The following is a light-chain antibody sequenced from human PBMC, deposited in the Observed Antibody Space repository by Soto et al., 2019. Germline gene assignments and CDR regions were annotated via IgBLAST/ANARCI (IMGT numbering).Light chain of an antibody. J-gene: IGKJ1*01. Sequence: EIVMTHSPVTLSASPGERATLSCRASQSVSNNYLAWYQKQPGQAPRLIICGASNRATGIPDRFSGSGSGTDFTITISRLEPEDFAVYYCQQYGSSGTFGQGTKVDIK. CDR3: QQYGSSGT. CDR1: QSVSNNY. V-gene: IGKV3-20*01. CDR2: GAS.